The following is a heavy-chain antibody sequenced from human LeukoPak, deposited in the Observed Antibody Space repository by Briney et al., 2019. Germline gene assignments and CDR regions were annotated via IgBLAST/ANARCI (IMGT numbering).Heavy chain of an antibody. V-gene: IGHV4-61*05. CDR2: IYYSGST. D-gene: IGHD4-17*01. Sequence: PSETLSLTCTVSGGSISSSSYYWGWIRQPPGKGLEWIGYIYYSGSTNYNPSLKSRVTISVDTSKNQFSLKLSSVTAADTAVYYCARPQDYGDGAFDIWGQGTMVTVSS. CDR3: ARPQDYGDGAFDI. CDR1: GGSISSSSYY. J-gene: IGHJ3*02.